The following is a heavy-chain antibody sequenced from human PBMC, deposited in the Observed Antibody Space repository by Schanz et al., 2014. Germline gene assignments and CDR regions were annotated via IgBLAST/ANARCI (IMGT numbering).Heavy chain of an antibody. CDR2: ISGSGGST. Sequence: EVQLLESGGGLVQPGGSLRLSCAASGFSFGTYAMSWVRQAPGKGLLWVSAISGSGGSTYYADSVKGRFTISRDNAKNSLYLQMNSLRAEDTAVYYCARSRSGFYFDYWGQGTLVTVSS. J-gene: IGHJ4*02. CDR3: ARSRSGFYFDY. D-gene: IGHD1-26*01. CDR1: GFSFGTYA. V-gene: IGHV3-23*01.